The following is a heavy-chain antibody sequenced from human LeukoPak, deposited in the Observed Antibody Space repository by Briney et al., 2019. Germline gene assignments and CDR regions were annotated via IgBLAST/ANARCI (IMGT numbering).Heavy chain of an antibody. CDR3: ARVVSTAMVTPDFDY. V-gene: IGHV4-34*01. Sequence: SETLSLTCAVYGGSFSGYYWSWIRQPPGKGLEWIGEINHSGSTNYNPSLKSRVTISVDTSKNQFSLKLSSVTAADTAVYYCARVVSTAMVTPDFDYWGQGTLVTVSS. J-gene: IGHJ4*02. CDR2: INHSGST. CDR1: GGSFSGYY. D-gene: IGHD5-18*01.